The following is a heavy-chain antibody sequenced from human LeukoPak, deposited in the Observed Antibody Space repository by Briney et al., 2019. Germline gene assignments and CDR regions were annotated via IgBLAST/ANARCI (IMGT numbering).Heavy chain of an antibody. Sequence: SVKVSCKASGGTFSSYAISWVRQAPGQGLEWVGGIIPIFGTANYAQKFQGRVTITADKSTSTAYMELSSLRSEDTAVYYCARDIKVVGGGSRFHNWFDPWGQGTRVTVSS. CDR2: IIPIFGTA. D-gene: IGHD2-15*01. CDR1: GGTFSSYA. CDR3: ARDIKVVGGGSRFHNWFDP. J-gene: IGHJ5*02. V-gene: IGHV1-69*06.